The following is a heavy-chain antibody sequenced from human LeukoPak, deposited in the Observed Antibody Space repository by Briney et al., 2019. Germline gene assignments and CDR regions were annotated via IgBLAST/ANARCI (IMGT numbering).Heavy chain of an antibody. D-gene: IGHD4-17*01. V-gene: IGHV1-69*13. Sequence: ASVKVSCKASGGTFSSYAISWVRQAPGQGLEWMGGIIPIFGTANYAQKFQGRVTITADESTSTAYMELSSLRSEDTAVYYCARGFLRKAVTPNHSYYYYYYMDVWGKGTTVTISS. J-gene: IGHJ6*03. CDR2: IIPIFGTA. CDR1: GGTFSSYA. CDR3: ARGFLRKAVTPNHSYYYYYYMDV.